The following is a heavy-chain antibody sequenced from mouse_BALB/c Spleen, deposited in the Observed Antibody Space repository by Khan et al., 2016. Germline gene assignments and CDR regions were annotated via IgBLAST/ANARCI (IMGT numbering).Heavy chain of an antibody. V-gene: IGHV1S81*02. CDR3: TRTPYYGSSVDY. CDR1: GYTFTSYY. CDR2: INPSNGGT. D-gene: IGHD1-1*01. Sequence: QVRLQQSGAELVKPGASVKLSCKASGYTFTSYYMYWVKQRPGQGLEWIGEINPSNGGTNFNEKFKSKATLTVDNSSSTAYMQLSSLTSEDSAVYYCTRTPYYGSSVDYWGQGTTLTVSS. J-gene: IGHJ2*01.